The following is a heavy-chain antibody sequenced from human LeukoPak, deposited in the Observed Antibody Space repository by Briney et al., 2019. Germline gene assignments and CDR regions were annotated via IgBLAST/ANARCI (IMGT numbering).Heavy chain of an antibody. CDR1: GYTFTSYG. V-gene: IGHV1-18*01. CDR2: ISAYNGNT. D-gene: IGHD3-22*01. CDR3: AREGGPDYYDSSGYFYYFDY. J-gene: IGHJ4*02. Sequence: ASVTVSCKASGYTFTSYGISWVRQAPGQGLEWMGWISAYNGNTNYAQKLQGRVTMTTDTSTSTAYMELRSLRSDDTAVYYCAREGGPDYYDSSGYFYYFDYWGQGTLVTVSS.